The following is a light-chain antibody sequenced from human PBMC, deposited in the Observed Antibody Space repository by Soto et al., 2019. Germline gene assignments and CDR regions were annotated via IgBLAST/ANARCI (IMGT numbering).Light chain of an antibody. CDR1: SSDVGGYNY. CDR3: ISYAGSNNLV. J-gene: IGLJ3*02. Sequence: QSALTQPPSASGSPGQSVTISCTGTSSDVGGYNYVSWYQQYPGKAPKVMIYEVSKRPSGVPDRFSGSRSGNTASLTVSGLQAEDEADYYCISYAGSNNLVFGGGTQLTVL. CDR2: EVS. V-gene: IGLV2-8*01.